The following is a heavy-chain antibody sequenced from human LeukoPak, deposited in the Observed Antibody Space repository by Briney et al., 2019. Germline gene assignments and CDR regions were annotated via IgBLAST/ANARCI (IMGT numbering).Heavy chain of an antibody. V-gene: IGHV4-4*07. Sequence: SETLSLTCTVSGGSISSYYWSWIRQPAGKGLEWIGRIYTSGSTNYNPSLKSRVTMSVDTSKNQFSLKLSSVTAADTAVYYCARRGGYSGYDEVDYWGQGTLVTVSS. J-gene: IGHJ4*02. CDR1: GGSISSYY. CDR3: ARRGGYSGYDEVDY. D-gene: IGHD5-12*01. CDR2: IYTSGST.